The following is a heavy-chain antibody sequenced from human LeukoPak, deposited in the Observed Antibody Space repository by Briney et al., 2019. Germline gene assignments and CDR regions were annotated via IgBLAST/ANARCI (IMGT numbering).Heavy chain of an antibody. D-gene: IGHD2-15*01. J-gene: IGHJ4*02. Sequence: PGGSLRLSCAASGFIVSSNIMNWVRQAPGKGLEWVALIYSGGSTYYADSVKGRFTISRDNSKNTLYLQMNSLRAEDTAVYYCAKVQRRIVVVVAATPVAYYFDYWGQGTLVTVSS. CDR1: GFIVSSNI. CDR3: AKVQRRIVVVVAATPVAYYFDY. CDR2: IYSGGST. V-gene: IGHV3-53*01.